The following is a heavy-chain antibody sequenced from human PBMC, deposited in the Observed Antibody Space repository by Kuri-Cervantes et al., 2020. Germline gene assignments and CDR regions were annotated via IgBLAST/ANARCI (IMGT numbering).Heavy chain of an antibody. Sequence: GESLKISCAASGFTFSSYAMHWVRQAPGKGLEWVSYTSSSSSTIYYADSVKGRFTISRDNSKNTLYLQMNSLRSDDTAVYYCAGSYGDYLDPSSWGAFDIWGQGTMVTVSS. D-gene: IGHD4-17*01. CDR2: TSSSSSTI. CDR3: AGSYGDYLDPSSWGAFDI. J-gene: IGHJ3*02. CDR1: GFTFSSYA. V-gene: IGHV3-48*01.